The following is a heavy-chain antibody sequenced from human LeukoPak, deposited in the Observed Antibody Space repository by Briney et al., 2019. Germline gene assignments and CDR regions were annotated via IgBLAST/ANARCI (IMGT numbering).Heavy chain of an antibody. V-gene: IGHV1-18*01. Sequence: ASVKVSCKASGYTFTSYGISWVRQAPGQGLEWMGWISVYNGNTNYAQKLQGRVTMTTDTSTSTAYMELRSLRSDDTAVYYCARDQYNWNHYYYMDVWGKGTTVTVSS. CDR1: GYTFTSYG. CDR3: ARDQYNWNHYYYMDV. J-gene: IGHJ6*03. D-gene: IGHD1-20*01. CDR2: ISVYNGNT.